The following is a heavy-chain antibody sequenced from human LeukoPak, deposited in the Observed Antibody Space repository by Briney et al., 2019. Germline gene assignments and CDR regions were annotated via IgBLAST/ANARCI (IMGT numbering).Heavy chain of an antibody. CDR3: ARESTAGYNSSWYGFRN. CDR2: INQDGSEK. V-gene: IGHV3-7*01. CDR1: GFTFSGSW. Sequence: GRSLRLSCAASGFTFSGSWMSWVRQAPGKGLEWVAIINQDGSEKYYVDSVKGRFTISRDNAKNSLFLQMGSLRVEDAAVYYCARESTAGYNSSWYGFRNWGQGTLVSVSS. D-gene: IGHD6-13*01. J-gene: IGHJ1*01.